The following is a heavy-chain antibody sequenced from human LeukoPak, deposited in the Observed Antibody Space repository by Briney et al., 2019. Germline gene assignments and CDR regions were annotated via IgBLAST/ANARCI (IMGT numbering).Heavy chain of an antibody. Sequence: GESLKISVKGSGYSFDSFWIGWVRQMPGKCLEWMGTIYAGDADSRYSPSLQGQATISADKSNSTAYLQWSSLKASDTATYYCARARKYSYGPPLFDYWGQGTLVTVSS. J-gene: IGHJ4*02. CDR2: IYAGDADS. V-gene: IGHV5-51*01. CDR3: ARARKYSYGPPLFDY. CDR1: GYSFDSFW. D-gene: IGHD2-15*01.